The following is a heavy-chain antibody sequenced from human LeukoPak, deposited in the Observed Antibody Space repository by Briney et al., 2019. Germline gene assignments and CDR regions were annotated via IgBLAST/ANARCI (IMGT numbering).Heavy chain of an antibody. V-gene: IGHV4-31*03. CDR3: AREKDYYGSGSYDWFDP. D-gene: IGHD3-10*01. Sequence: MPSETLSLTCTVSGGSISSGGYYWSWIRQHPGKGLEWIVYIYYSGSTYYNPSLKSRVTISVDTSKNQFSLKLSSVTAADTAVYYCAREKDYYGSGSYDWFDPWGQGTLVTVSS. J-gene: IGHJ5*02. CDR1: GGSISSGGYY. CDR2: IYYSGST.